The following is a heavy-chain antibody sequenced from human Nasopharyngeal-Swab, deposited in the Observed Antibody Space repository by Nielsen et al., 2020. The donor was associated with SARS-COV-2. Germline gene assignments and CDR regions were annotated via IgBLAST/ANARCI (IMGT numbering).Heavy chain of an antibody. CDR1: GFTFRTYS. J-gene: IGHJ4*02. Sequence: GGSLRLSCAASGFTFRTYSMNWVRQAPGTGLEWISYISSSSTTIFYADSVKGRFTISRDNAKNSLYLQMNSLRAEDTALYYCARVSTGTFDYWGQGTLVAVSS. D-gene: IGHD1-1*01. V-gene: IGHV3-48*04. CDR3: ARVSTGTFDY. CDR2: ISSSSTTI.